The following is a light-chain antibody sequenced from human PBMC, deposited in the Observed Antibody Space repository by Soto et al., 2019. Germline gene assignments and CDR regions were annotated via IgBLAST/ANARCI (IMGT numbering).Light chain of an antibody. CDR1: SGDVGTYNR. V-gene: IGLV2-18*02. CDR2: EVT. Sequence: QSALTQPPSVSGSPGQSVTSSCTGTSGDVGTYNRVSWYQQPPGTAPKLMIYEVTNRPSGVPDRFSGSKSGNTASLTISGLQAEDEADYYCSSYTSSTTVVFGGGTQLTVL. J-gene: IGLJ2*01. CDR3: SSYTSSTTVV.